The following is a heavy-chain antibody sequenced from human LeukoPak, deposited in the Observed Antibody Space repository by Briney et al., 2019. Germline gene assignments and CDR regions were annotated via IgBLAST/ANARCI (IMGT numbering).Heavy chain of an antibody. J-gene: IGHJ6*03. CDR1: GYTFTSYD. V-gene: IGHV1-8*03. D-gene: IGHD2-8*01. Sequence: ASVKVSCKASGYTFTSYDINWVRQATGQGLELMGWMNLNSGNTGYEQEFQGRVTITRNTSISTAYMELSSLRTEDTAVYYCARVRGRCTNGVCYDHYYYYMDVWGKGTTVTVSS. CDR2: MNLNSGNT. CDR3: ARVRGRCTNGVCYDHYYYYMDV.